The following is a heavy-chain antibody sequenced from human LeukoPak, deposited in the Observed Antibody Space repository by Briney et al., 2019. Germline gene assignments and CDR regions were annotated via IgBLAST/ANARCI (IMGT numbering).Heavy chain of an antibody. CDR1: GYTSTSYD. J-gene: IGHJ3*02. CDR3: ARGLMQLWFNDAFDI. V-gene: IGHV1-8*03. D-gene: IGHD5-18*01. Sequence: ASVKVSCKASGYTSTSYDINWVRQATGQGLEWVGWMNPNSGNTGYAQKFQGRVTITRNTSISTAYMELSSLRSEDTAVYYCARGLMQLWFNDAFDIWGQGTMVTVSS. CDR2: MNPNSGNT.